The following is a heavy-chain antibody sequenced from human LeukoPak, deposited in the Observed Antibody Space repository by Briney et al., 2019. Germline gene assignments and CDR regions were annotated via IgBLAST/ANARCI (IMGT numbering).Heavy chain of an antibody. CDR1: GFTFGSYS. Sequence: GGSLRLSCAASGFTFGSYSINWVRQAPGKGLEWLSYVSSSSRTISYADSLKGRFTVSRDNAKNSLDLQMNSLRVEDTAVYYCARVGTSGWTSDYWGQGTLVTVSS. D-gene: IGHD6-19*01. CDR3: ARVGTSGWTSDY. CDR2: VSSSSRTI. J-gene: IGHJ4*02. V-gene: IGHV3-48*04.